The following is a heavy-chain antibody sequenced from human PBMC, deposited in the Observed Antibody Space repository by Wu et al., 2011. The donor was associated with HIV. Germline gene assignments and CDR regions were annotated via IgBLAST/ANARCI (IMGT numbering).Heavy chain of an antibody. D-gene: IGHD2-21*02. J-gene: IGHJ3*02. V-gene: IGHV1-2*02. Sequence: QVQLVQSGAEVKKPGASVKVSCKASGYTFTGYYMHWVRQAPGQGLEWMGWINPNSGGTNYAQKFQGRVTMTRDTSISTAYMELSSLRSDDTAVYYCARERCPSNKDCFGTFDIWGQGTKVTVSS. CDR3: ARERCPSNKDCFGTFDI. CDR1: GYTFTGYY. CDR2: INPNSGGT.